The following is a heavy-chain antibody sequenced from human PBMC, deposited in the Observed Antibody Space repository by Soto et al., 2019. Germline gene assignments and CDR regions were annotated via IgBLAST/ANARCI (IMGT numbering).Heavy chain of an antibody. J-gene: IGHJ6*03. CDR1: GGSINSHY. D-gene: IGHD3-3*01. V-gene: IGHV4-59*08. CDR2: INYSGST. CDR3: ARTYYDFWSGSYYYYMDV. Sequence: SETLSLTCTVSGGSINSHYWTWIRQPPGKGLEWIGYINYSGSTNYNPSLKSRVTISLDTSENQFSLKLNSVTAADTAVYYCARTYYDFWSGSYYYYMDVWGKGTXVTVSS.